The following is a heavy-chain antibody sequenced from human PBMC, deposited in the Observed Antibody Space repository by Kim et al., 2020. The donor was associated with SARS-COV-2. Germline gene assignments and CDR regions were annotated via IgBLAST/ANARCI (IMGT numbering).Heavy chain of an antibody. Sequence: YADSVEGRVAISSDTSKNMLYVHMNSLRVENTAVYYCAKWVINSRFEYWGQGTQVTVSS. D-gene: IGHD2-21*01. J-gene: IGHJ4*02. V-gene: IGHV3-23*01. CDR3: AKWVINSRFEY.